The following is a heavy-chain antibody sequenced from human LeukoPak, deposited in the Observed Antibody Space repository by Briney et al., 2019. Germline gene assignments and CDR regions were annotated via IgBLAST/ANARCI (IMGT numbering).Heavy chain of an antibody. CDR1: GFIFRDYY. CDR2: LYIGGNT. J-gene: IGHJ4*02. CDR3: MTAAGYNFGQY. V-gene: IGHV3-53*01. Sequence: GGSLRLSCKASGFIFRDYYMNWIRQAPGKGLEWVSALYIGGNTYYADSVRGRFTISRDNSKNTLYLQMNSLRAEDTAIYYCMTAAGYNFGQYWGQGTLVTVSS. D-gene: IGHD5-18*01.